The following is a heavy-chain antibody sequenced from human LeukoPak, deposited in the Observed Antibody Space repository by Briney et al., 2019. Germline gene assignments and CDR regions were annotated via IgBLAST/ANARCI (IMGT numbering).Heavy chain of an antibody. J-gene: IGHJ4*02. V-gene: IGHV1-18*01. D-gene: IGHD3-22*01. Sequence: GASVKVSCKASGGTFSSYAISWVRQAPGQGLEWMGWISAYNGNTNYAQQLQGRVTMTTDTSTSTAYMELRSLRSDDTAVYYCARDTLSYDSSGYFDYWGQGTLVTVSS. CDR1: GGTFSSYA. CDR3: ARDTLSYDSSGYFDY. CDR2: ISAYNGNT.